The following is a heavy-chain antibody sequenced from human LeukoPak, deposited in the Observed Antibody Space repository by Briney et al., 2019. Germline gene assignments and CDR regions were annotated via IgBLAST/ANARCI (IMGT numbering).Heavy chain of an antibody. D-gene: IGHD3-10*01. J-gene: IGHJ4*02. V-gene: IGHV4-59*01. CDR2: IYYSGST. CDR1: GGSISSYY. Sequence: SETLSLTCTVSGGSISSYYWSWIRQPPGKGLEWIGYIYYSGSTYYNPSLKSRVTISVHTSKNQFSLKLSSVTAADTAVYYCARSLYHYKSGSYLRPFDSWGQGTLVTVSS. CDR3: ARSLYHYKSGSYLRPFDS.